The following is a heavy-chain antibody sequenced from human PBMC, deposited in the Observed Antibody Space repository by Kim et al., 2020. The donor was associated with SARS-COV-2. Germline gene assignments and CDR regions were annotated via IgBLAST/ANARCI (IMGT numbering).Heavy chain of an antibody. Sequence: GGSLRLSCAASGFTFSSYAMSWVRQAPGKGLEWVSAISGSGGSTYYADSVKGRFTISRDNSKNTLYLQMNSLRAEDTAVYYCAKDRAGDILTGYHHTLDAFDIWGQGTMVTVSS. J-gene: IGHJ3*02. CDR1: GFTFSSYA. CDR2: ISGSGGST. D-gene: IGHD3-9*01. CDR3: AKDRAGDILTGYHHTLDAFDI. V-gene: IGHV3-23*01.